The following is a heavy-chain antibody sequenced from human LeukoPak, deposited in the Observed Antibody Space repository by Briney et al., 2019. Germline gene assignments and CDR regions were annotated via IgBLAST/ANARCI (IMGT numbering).Heavy chain of an antibody. D-gene: IGHD6-19*01. CDR1: GGSISSSSYY. V-gene: IGHV4-39*07. CDR3: ARDFSGSGWFGGATKIDY. J-gene: IGHJ4*02. CDR2: IYYSGST. Sequence: PSQTLSLTCTVSGGSISSSSYYWGWIRQPPGKGLEWIGSIYYSGSTYYNPSLKSRVTISVDTSKNQFSLKLSSVTAADTAVYYCARDFSGSGWFGGATKIDYWGQGTLVTVSS.